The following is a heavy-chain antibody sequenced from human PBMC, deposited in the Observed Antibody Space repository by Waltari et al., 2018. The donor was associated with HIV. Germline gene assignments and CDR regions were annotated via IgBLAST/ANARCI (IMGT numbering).Heavy chain of an antibody. CDR1: VYTFSAHT. D-gene: IGHD3-10*01. CDR3: ARGVSIVRGVMIRGHMDV. CDR2: ISGYNGNT. Sequence: VQLVQSGAEMRKPGASVKVSCRASVYTFSAHTISWVPQAPGQGLEWMGWISGYNGNTNYAQKFQGRVNMTTDTSTSTAHMELRSLRSDDTAVYYCARGVSIVRGVMIRGHMDVWGQGTTVTVSS. J-gene: IGHJ6*02. V-gene: IGHV1-18*01.